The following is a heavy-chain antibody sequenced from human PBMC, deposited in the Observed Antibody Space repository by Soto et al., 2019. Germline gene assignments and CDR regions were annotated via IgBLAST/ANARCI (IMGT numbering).Heavy chain of an antibody. J-gene: IGHJ5*02. Sequence: QVQLVQSGAEVKKPGSSVKVSCKASGGTFSSYTISWVRQAPGQGLEWMGRIIPIRGIANYAQKFQGRVTITEDKSTSTAYMELSSLRSEDTAVYYCARDFGDYGDPSWFDPWGQGTLVTVSS. V-gene: IGHV1-69*08. CDR2: IIPIRGIA. D-gene: IGHD4-17*01. CDR3: ARDFGDYGDPSWFDP. CDR1: GGTFSSYT.